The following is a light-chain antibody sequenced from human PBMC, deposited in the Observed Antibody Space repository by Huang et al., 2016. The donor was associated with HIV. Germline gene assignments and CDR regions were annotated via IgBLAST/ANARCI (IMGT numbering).Light chain of an antibody. CDR3: QQYNNWPRT. CDR2: GAS. Sequence: EMVMTQSPDTLYWSPGERDTLSCRASQGVRSNLAWYQQKPGQAPRVIIYGASTRVTWIPARFSGSGSETDFTRTIRSLQSEDFAVYDCQQYNNWPRTFGQGTKLEIK. CDR1: QGVRSN. J-gene: IGKJ2*01. V-gene: IGKV3-15*01.